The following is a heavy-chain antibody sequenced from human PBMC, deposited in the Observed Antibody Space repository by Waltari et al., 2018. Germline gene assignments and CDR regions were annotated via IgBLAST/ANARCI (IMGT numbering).Heavy chain of an antibody. D-gene: IGHD4-17*01. V-gene: IGHV1-2*02. J-gene: IGHJ4*02. CDR2: INPNSGGT. CDR3: ARGYYGYFTLDY. Sequence: QVQLVQSGAAVKKPGASVKVSCKAYGYRFTLHYIHWVRQPPGQGREWMGWINPNSGGTNYAQKFQGRVTMTRDTSISTAYMEVSRLRSDDTAVYYCARGYYGYFTLDYWGQGTLVTVSS. CDR1: GYRFTLHY.